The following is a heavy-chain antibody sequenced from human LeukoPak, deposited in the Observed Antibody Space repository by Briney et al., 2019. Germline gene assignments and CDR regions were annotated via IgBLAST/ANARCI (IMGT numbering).Heavy chain of an antibody. CDR3: ARETSQKGAHYMDV. CDR2: IYHSGST. D-gene: IGHD3-16*01. J-gene: IGHJ6*03. CDR1: GGSFSGYY. Sequence: SETLSLTCAVYGGSFSGYYWSWIRQPPGKGLECIGTIYHSGSTYYNPSLKSRVTISVDTSKNQFSLKLSSVTAADTAVYYCARETSQKGAHYMDVWGKGTTVTISS. V-gene: IGHV4-34*01.